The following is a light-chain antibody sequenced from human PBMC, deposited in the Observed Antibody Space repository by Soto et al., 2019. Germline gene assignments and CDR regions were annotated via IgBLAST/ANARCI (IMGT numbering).Light chain of an antibody. Sequence: DIQLTQSPATLSASVGDRVTITCRASQSLNSLLAWYQQKPARAPKLLIYDASTLESGVPSRFSGRGAGTVSTLTSRREPEDFVVDYYQQQGSLCSTFGQGTKVDIK. CDR2: DAS. V-gene: IGKV1-5*01. J-gene: IGKJ1*01. CDR1: QSLNSL. CDR3: QQQGSLCST.